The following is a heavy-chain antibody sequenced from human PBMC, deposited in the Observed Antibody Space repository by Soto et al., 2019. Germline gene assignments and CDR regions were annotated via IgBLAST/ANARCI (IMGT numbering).Heavy chain of an antibody. CDR2: IQYTGGT. CDR3: ARRGTYYFDSSGYYYEFWFDP. D-gene: IGHD3-22*01. CDR1: GGSISSYNYD. J-gene: IGHJ5*02. Sequence: PSETLSLTCTVSGGSISSYNYDWGWIRQPPGKGLEWIGNIQYTGGTYYNPSLKSRVTVSVDTSKNQFSLKLSSVTAADTAVYYCARRGTYYFDSSGYYYEFWFDPWGQGTLVT. V-gene: IGHV4-39*01.